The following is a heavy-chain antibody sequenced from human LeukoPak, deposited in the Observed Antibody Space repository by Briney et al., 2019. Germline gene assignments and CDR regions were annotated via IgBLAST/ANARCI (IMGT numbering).Heavy chain of an antibody. CDR2: VSGSGRGENT. J-gene: IGHJ4*02. CDR3: AKDSVRYFDWLSPDLYFDY. CDR1: GFTFSSSA. Sequence: GGSLRLSCAASGFTFSSSAMSWVRQAPGKGLEWVSNVSGSGRGENTYYADSVKGRFTISRDNSEDTLYLQMNSLRAEDTAVYYCAKDSVRYFDWLSPDLYFDYWGQGTLVTVSS. V-gene: IGHV3-23*01. D-gene: IGHD3-9*01.